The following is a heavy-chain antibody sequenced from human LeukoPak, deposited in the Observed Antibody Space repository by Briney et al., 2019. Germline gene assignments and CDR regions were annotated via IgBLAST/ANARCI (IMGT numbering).Heavy chain of an antibody. J-gene: IGHJ4*02. CDR2: ISGSGGST. D-gene: IGHD2-2*01. CDR3: AKGQRSKYQLLWGYYFDY. Sequence: SGGSLRLSCAASGLTFSSYAMSWVRQAPGKGLEWVSAISGSGGSTYYADSVKGRFTISRDNSKNTLYLQMNSLRAEDTAVYYCAKGQRSKYQLLWGYYFDYWGQGTLVTVSS. V-gene: IGHV3-23*01. CDR1: GLTFSSYA.